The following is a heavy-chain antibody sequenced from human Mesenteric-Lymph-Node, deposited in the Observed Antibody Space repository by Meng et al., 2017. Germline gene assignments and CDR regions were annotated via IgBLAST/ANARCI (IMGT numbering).Heavy chain of an antibody. D-gene: IGHD2/OR15-2a*01. J-gene: IGHJ5*02. CDR2: ISTNTGTP. CDR1: GYTFSTYT. Sequence: VQLLQSGSELKKPGASGKVSCKASGYTFSTYTINWVRQAHGRGLEWMGWISTNTGTPTYTQGFTGRFVFALDTSVSTAYLQISSLKAEDTAVYYCARGGNFDPWGQGTLVTVSS. V-gene: IGHV7-4-1*02. CDR3: ARGGNFDP.